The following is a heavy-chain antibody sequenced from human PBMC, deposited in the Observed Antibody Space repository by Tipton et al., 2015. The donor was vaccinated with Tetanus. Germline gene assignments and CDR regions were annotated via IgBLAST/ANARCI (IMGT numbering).Heavy chain of an antibody. CDR2: ISGSGAT. Sequence: LRLSCTVSGASLRGGDYHWSWIRQPPGKGLEWLAYISGSGATNSNYYLKSRITISQDTSKNQFSLKLTSVTAADTAVYYCARANYDFPKKGPFDSWGQGTLVIVSS. CDR1: GASLRGGDYH. V-gene: IGHV4-61*08. D-gene: IGHD3-3*01. CDR3: ARANYDFPKKGPFDS. J-gene: IGHJ4*02.